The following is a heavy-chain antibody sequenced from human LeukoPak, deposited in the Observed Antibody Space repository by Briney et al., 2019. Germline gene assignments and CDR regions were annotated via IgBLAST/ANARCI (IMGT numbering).Heavy chain of an antibody. Sequence: PGGSLRLSCAASGFTFSSYAMSWVRQAPGKGLEWVSAISGSGGSTYYADSVKGRFTISRDNSKNTLYLQMNSLRAEDTAVYYCARGIVAHVEAEVWGQGTLVTVSS. CDR3: ARGIVAHVEAEV. CDR1: GFTFSSYA. V-gene: IGHV3-23*01. D-gene: IGHD5-12*01. J-gene: IGHJ4*02. CDR2: ISGSGGST.